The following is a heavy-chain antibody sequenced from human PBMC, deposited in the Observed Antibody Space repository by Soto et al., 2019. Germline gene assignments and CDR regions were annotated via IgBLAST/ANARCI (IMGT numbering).Heavy chain of an antibody. CDR2: ISSTSSVI. Sequence: EVQLVESGGGLVKPGGSLRLSCLDSGFTFRSYSMNWVRQAPGKGLEWVASISSTSSVIWYADSLKGRFTISRDNAKNSLFLQMDSLRADDTAVYYCLRGGRGYTRDDVLDAWGHGTMVTVSS. V-gene: IGHV3-21*06. D-gene: IGHD2-2*02. CDR3: LRGGRGYTRDDVLDA. J-gene: IGHJ3*01. CDR1: GFTFRSYS.